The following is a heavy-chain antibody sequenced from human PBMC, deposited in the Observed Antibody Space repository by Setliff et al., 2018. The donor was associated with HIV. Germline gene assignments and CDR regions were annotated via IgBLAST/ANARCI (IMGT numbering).Heavy chain of an antibody. CDR2: ISYDGSRI. D-gene: IGHD1-20*01. J-gene: IGHJ6*03. V-gene: IGHV3-30*07. CDR3: ARGGNKWNPHSYYYYMDV. CDR1: GFTFSTFA. Sequence: PGGSLRLSCVASGFTFSTFAMHWVRQAPGKGLEWVPVISYDGSRISYADSVKGRFTISRDNAENTLYLHMNSLRAEDTAVYYCARGGNKWNPHSYYYYMDVWGKGTMVTVSS.